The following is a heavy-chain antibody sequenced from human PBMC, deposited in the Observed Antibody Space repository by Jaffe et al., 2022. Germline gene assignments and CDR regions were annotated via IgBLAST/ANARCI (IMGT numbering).Heavy chain of an antibody. CDR2: ISTSGTST. J-gene: IGHJ3*02. D-gene: IGHD6-13*01. Sequence: EVQLLESGGGLVQPGGSLRLSCAASGFTFYSYAMSWVRQAPGKGLEWVSTISTSGTSTYYADSVKGRFTISRDNSKNTLYLQMNSLRADDTAVYYCAKDRRLDTYRTSWYNDAFDIWGQGTMVTVSS. V-gene: IGHV3-23*01. CDR1: GFTFYSYA. CDR3: AKDRRLDTYRTSWYNDAFDI.